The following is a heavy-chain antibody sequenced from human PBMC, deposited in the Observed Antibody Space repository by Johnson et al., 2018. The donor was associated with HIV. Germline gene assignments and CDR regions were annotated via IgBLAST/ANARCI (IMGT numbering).Heavy chain of an antibody. CDR1: GFRFSTYA. D-gene: IGHD2-2*01. V-gene: IGHV3-30*01. CDR3: ARDRGSMPAVAFDI. Sequence: QVQLVESGGGVVQPGTSLRLSCAASGFRFSTYALHWVRQTPGKGLEWVSVISDDGNNIYYADSVRGRFTISRDNSKNTLYLQMNSLRAEDTAVYYCARDRGSMPAVAFDIWGQGTMVTVSS. J-gene: IGHJ3*02. CDR2: ISDDGNNI.